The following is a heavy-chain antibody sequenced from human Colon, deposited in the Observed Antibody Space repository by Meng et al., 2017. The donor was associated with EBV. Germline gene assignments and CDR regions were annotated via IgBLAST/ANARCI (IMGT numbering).Heavy chain of an antibody. V-gene: IGHV4-39*01. J-gene: IGHJ4*02. CDR2: VYYCGGT. Sequence: LQRPETGPGPAQPTATLSLTCTLSVCSVSIRSDFGGWIRQPPGKGLEWIGSVYYCGGTYYNPSLKSRVTISVDMSKKQFSLKLRSVTAADTAVYYCARHELQGMTISSFGNWGQGTLVTVSS. CDR1: VCSVSIRSDF. CDR3: ARHELQGMTISSFGN. D-gene: IGHD4/OR15-4a*01.